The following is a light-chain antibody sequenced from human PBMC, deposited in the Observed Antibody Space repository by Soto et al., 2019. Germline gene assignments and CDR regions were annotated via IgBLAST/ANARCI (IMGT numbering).Light chain of an antibody. CDR2: IAS. CDR3: QYLNSFPLT. Sequence: IQLTQSPSSLSASVGDRVTITCRASQGISNYLAWYQQKPGKAPKLMIYIASTLQGGVPSRFSGSGSGTDFSLTISSLQTEDVATYYCQYLNSFPLTFGGGTKVEIK. J-gene: IGKJ4*01. CDR1: QGISNY. V-gene: IGKV1-9*01.